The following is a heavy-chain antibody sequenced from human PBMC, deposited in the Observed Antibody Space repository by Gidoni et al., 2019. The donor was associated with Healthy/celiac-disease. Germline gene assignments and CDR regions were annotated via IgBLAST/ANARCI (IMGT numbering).Heavy chain of an antibody. CDR1: GFTFSSYS. D-gene: IGHD2-15*01. CDR3: ARASSGGRGDY. V-gene: IGHV3-21*01. J-gene: IGHJ4*02. Sequence: EVQLVESGGGLVKPGGYLRLYCAASGFTFSSYSMNWVRQAPGKGLEWVSCLSSSSSYISYAYSVKGRFTISRDNAKNSLYLQMNSLRAEDTAVYYCARASSGGRGDYWGQGTLVTVSS. CDR2: LSSSSSYI.